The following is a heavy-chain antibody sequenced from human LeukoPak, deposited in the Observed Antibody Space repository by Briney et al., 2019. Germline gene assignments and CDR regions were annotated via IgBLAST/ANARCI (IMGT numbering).Heavy chain of an antibody. D-gene: IGHD3-9*01. V-gene: IGHV3-48*03. CDR3: ARGEVRGRYFDWLSGAGFY. J-gene: IGHJ4*02. CDR1: GFTFSSYE. Sequence: GGSLRLSCAASGFTFSSYEMNWVRQAPGKGLEWFSYIRSSGSTIYYADSMKGRFTISRDNAKNSLYLQMDSLRGEDTAVYYCARGEVRGRYFDWLSGAGFYWGQGILVTVSS. CDR2: IRSSGSTI.